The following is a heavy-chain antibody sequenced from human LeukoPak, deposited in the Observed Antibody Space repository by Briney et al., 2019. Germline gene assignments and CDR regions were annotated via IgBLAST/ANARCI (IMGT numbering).Heavy chain of an antibody. J-gene: IGHJ4*02. CDR2: ISNDGSNK. Sequence: GGSLRLSCAASGFTSSNYGMNWVRQAPGKGLEWVAIISNDGSNKYYADSVKGRFTISRDNSKNTLYLQMNSLRAEDTAVYYCAKGDIFVYVWGSLGWDPYFDYWGQGTMVTVSS. CDR3: AKGDIFVYVWGSLGWDPYFDY. V-gene: IGHV3-30*18. D-gene: IGHD3-16*01. CDR1: GFTSSNYG.